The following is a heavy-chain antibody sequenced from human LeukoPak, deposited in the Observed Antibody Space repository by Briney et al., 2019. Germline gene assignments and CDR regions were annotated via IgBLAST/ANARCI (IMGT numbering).Heavy chain of an antibody. D-gene: IGHD3-10*01. Sequence: SETLSLTCAVYGGSFSGYYWSWIRQPPGKGLEWIGEINHSGSTNYNPSLKSRVTISLDTSRNQFSLKLNSVTAADTAVYYCARGPYYYGSGSDYKRNGYAYWGQGTLVTVSS. V-gene: IGHV4-34*01. CDR2: INHSGST. J-gene: IGHJ4*02. CDR1: GGSFSGYY. CDR3: ARGPYYYGSGSDYKRNGYAY.